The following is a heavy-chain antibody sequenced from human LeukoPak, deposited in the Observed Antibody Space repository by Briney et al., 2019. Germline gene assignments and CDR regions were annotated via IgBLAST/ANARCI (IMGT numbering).Heavy chain of an antibody. CDR1: GFTFSRNC. V-gene: IGHV3-7*04. CDR2: INQAGSEK. CDR3: ARVTPGGVGSFDY. J-gene: IGHJ4*02. Sequence: GGSLRLSCAASGFTFSRNCMSWVRQAPGKGLEWVADINQAGSEKFYVDSVKGRFTISRDNAKTSLYLQMNSLRAEDTAVYYCARVTPGGVGSFDYWGQGTLVTVSS. D-gene: IGHD3-10*01.